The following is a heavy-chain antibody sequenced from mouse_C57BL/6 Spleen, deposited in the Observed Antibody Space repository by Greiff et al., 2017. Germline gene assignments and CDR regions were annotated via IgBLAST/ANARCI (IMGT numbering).Heavy chain of an antibody. Sequence: EVKLVESGPELVKPGASVKIPCKASGYTFTDYNMDWVKQSHGKSLEWIGDINPNNGGTIYNQKFKGKATLTVDKSSSTAYMELRSLTSEDTAVYYCARRYYGSSFYAMDYWGQGTSVTVSS. CDR2: INPNNGGT. J-gene: IGHJ4*01. CDR3: ARRYYGSSFYAMDY. CDR1: GYTFTDYN. V-gene: IGHV1-18*01. D-gene: IGHD1-1*01.